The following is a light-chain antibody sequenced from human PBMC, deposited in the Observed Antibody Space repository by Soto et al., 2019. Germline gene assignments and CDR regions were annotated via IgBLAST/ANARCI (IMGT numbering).Light chain of an antibody. Sequence: EIVLTQSPGTLSLSPGERATLSCRTSQSVSSSYLAWYQQKPGQAPRLLIYGASSRATGIPDRFSGSGSGTDYTITISRLEPEDFAVYFCQQYGTPPQTFGQGTNVE. CDR2: GAS. V-gene: IGKV3-20*01. CDR3: QQYGTPPQT. J-gene: IGKJ1*01. CDR1: QSVSSSY.